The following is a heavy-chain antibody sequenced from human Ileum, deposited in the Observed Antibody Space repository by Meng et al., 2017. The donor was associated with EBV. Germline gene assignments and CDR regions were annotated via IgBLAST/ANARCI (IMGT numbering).Heavy chain of an antibody. CDR2: VVYSGTT. CDR3: ARHHHSPTFDY. J-gene: IGHJ4*02. V-gene: IGHV4-39*01. Sequence: LQLQESGQGLVKPSETLSLTCTVSGGSISSSSYYWAWIRQPPGEGLEWIGSVVYSGTTYYTSSLKSRVSISVDTSKNQFSPKLSSVTAADTAVYYCARHHHSPTFDYWGQGTLVTVSS. CDR1: GGSISSSSYY. D-gene: IGHD1-14*01.